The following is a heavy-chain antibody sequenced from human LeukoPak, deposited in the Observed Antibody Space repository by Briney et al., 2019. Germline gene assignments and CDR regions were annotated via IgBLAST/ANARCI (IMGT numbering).Heavy chain of an antibody. CDR2: IGYDGSKI. CDR3: AKGGVGSYYDILTGYPPYYYGMDV. CDR1: GFTFSRSG. J-gene: IGHJ6*02. V-gene: IGHV3-30*02. D-gene: IGHD3-9*01. Sequence: GGSLRLSCAASGFTFSRSGMHWVRQAPGKGLEWVTFIGYDGSKIYYADSVKGRFTISRDNSRDTLYLQMNSLRAEDTAVYYCAKGGVGSYYDILTGYPPYYYGMDVWGQGTTVTVSS.